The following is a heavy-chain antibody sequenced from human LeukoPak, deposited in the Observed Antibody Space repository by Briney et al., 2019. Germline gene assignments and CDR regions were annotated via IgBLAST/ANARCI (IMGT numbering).Heavy chain of an antibody. CDR3: ARGPGYTSSYALGY. CDR1: GGSLSSYY. Sequence: SETLSLTCTVSGGSLSSYYWSWIRQPPGKGLEWIGYIFYSGSTNYNPSLKSRVTISVDTSKNQFSLKLNSVTAADTAVYYCARGPGYTSSYALGYWGQGTLVTVSS. CDR2: IFYSGST. J-gene: IGHJ4*02. V-gene: IGHV4-59*01. D-gene: IGHD2-2*01.